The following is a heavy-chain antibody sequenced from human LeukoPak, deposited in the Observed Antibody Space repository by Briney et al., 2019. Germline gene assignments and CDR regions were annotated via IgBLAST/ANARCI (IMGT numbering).Heavy chain of an antibody. Sequence: KPSETLSLTCAVPGYSISSGYYWGWIRQPPGKGLEWIGSIYHSGSTYYNPSLKSRVTISVDTSKNQFSLKLSSVTAADTAVYYCARLHGDFWSGYSAYYFDYWGQGTLVTVSS. V-gene: IGHV4-38-2*01. D-gene: IGHD3-3*01. CDR2: IYHSGST. J-gene: IGHJ4*02. CDR1: GYSISSGYY. CDR3: ARLHGDFWSGYSAYYFDY.